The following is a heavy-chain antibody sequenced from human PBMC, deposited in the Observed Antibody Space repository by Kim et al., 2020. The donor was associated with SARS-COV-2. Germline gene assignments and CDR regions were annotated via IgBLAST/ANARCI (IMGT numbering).Heavy chain of an antibody. CDR3: AREDTAMGHYYFDY. V-gene: IGHV3-53*04. D-gene: IGHD5-18*01. Sequence: ANSGECRLTSSNNNSKNTLYLQMNSRRAEDTAVYYCAREDTAMGHYYFDYWGQGTLVTVSS. J-gene: IGHJ4*02.